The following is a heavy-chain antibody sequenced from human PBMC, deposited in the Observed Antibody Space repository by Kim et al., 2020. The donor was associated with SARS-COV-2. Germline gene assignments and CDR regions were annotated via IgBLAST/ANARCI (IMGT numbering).Heavy chain of an antibody. CDR3: AKSSVAGMFRSPPDY. D-gene: IGHD6-19*01. Sequence: GGSLRLSCVASGFTFSSYAMSWVRQAPGKGLEWVSIISGSGGSTYYVDSVKGRFTISRDNSKNTLYLQMNSLRAEDTAVYYCAKSSVAGMFRSPPDYWGQGTLVTVSS. CDR1: GFTFSSYA. J-gene: IGHJ4*02. CDR2: ISGSGGST. V-gene: IGHV3-23*01.